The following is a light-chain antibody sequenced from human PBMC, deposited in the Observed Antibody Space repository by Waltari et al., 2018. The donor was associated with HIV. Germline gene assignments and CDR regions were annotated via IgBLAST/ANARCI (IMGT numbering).Light chain of an antibody. Sequence: QSVLTQPPSASGTPGQRVTISCSGSSSNIGSNYVYWYQQLPGPAPTLLIYRNNQRPSGFPDRFSGSKSGTSASLAISGLRSEDEADDYCAAWDDSLSGPVVFGGGTKLTVL. CDR1: SSNIGSNY. J-gene: IGLJ2*01. CDR2: RNN. CDR3: AAWDDSLSGPVV. V-gene: IGLV1-47*01.